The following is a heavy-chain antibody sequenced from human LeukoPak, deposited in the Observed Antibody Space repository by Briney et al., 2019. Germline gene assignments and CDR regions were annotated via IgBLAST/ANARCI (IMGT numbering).Heavy chain of an antibody. V-gene: IGHV3-23*01. Sequence: GGSLRLSCAASGFTFSSYAMSWVRQAPGKGLEWVSAISGSGGSTYYADSVKGRFTISRDNSKNTLYLQMNSLRAEDTAVYYCAKGSPTIVVVPAAMTGGYWGQGTLVTVSS. J-gene: IGHJ4*02. CDR2: ISGSGGST. CDR1: GFTFSSYA. D-gene: IGHD2-2*01. CDR3: AKGSPTIVVVPAAMTGGY.